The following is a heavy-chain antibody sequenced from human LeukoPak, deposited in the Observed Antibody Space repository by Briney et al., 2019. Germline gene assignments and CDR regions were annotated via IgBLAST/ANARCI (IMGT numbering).Heavy chain of an antibody. Sequence: SETLSLTCAVYGGSFSGYYWSWIRQPPGKGLEWIGEINHSGSTNYNPSLKSRVTISVDTSKNQFSLKLSSVTAADTAVYYCARGISDDSSGYPQNLDYWGQGTLVTVSS. CDR3: ARGISDDSSGYPQNLDY. CDR1: GGSFSGYY. J-gene: IGHJ4*02. D-gene: IGHD3-22*01. CDR2: INHSGST. V-gene: IGHV4-34*01.